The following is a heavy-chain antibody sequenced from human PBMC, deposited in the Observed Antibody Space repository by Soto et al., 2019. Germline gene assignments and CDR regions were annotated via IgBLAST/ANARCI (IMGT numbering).Heavy chain of an antibody. CDR2: ISYDGSNK. CDR1: GFTFSSYG. Sequence: GGSLTLSCAASGFTFSSYGMHWVRQAPGKGLEWVAVISYDGSNKYYADSVKGRFTISRDNSKNTLYLQMNSLRAEDTAVYYCAKDHGDYGGGVDYWGQGTLVTVSS. J-gene: IGHJ4*02. D-gene: IGHD4-17*01. V-gene: IGHV3-30*18. CDR3: AKDHGDYGGGVDY.